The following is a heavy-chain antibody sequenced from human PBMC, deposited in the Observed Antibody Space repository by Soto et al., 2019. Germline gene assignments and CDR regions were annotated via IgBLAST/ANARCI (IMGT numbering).Heavy chain of an antibody. V-gene: IGHV3-30-3*01. Sequence: QVQLVESGGGVVQPGRSLRLSCAASGFTFSSYAMHWVRQAPGKGLEWVAVISYDGSNKYYADSVKGRFTISRDNSKHMLYLQMNSLRAEDTAVYYCARGHDYGDYFAYWGQGTLVTVSS. CDR1: GFTFSSYA. CDR3: ARGHDYGDYFAY. J-gene: IGHJ4*02. D-gene: IGHD4-17*01. CDR2: ISYDGSNK.